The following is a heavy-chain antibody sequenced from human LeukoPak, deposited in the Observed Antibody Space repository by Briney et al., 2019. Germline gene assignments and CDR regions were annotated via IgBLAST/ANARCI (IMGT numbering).Heavy chain of an antibody. V-gene: IGHV4-59*08. D-gene: IGHD1-26*01. J-gene: IGHJ4*02. CDR3: ARHKTGGTYPLAY. Sequence: SETLSLTCTVSGGSMNTYFWSWIRQPPGKGLEWIGHIHYSGSTTYNPSLKSRVTISVDVSKNQFSLKLSSVTAADTAVYYCARHKTGGTYPLAYWGQGTLVTVSS. CDR2: IHYSGST. CDR1: GGSMNTYF.